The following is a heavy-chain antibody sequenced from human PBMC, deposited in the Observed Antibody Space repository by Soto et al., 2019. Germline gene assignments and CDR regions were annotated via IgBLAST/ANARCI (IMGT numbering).Heavy chain of an antibody. J-gene: IGHJ6*02. CDR2: INPNSGGT. V-gene: IGHV1-2*04. D-gene: IGHD3-10*01. CDR3: AREGYYGSGSYYGYGMDV. CDR1: GYTVTSYY. Sequence: SVKVSCKASGYTVTSYYMHWVLQAPGQGLEWMGWINPNSGGTNYAQKFQGWVTMTRDTSISTAYMELSRLRSDDTAVYYCAREGYYGSGSYYGYGMDVWGQGTTVTV.